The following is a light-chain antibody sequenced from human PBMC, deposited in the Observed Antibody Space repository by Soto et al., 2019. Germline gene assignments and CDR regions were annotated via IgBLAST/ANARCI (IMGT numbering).Light chain of an antibody. J-gene: IGLJ2*01. CDR1: SSDVGGYNY. Sequence: QPVLTQPPSASGSPGQSVTISCTGTSSDVGGYNYVSWYKQHPGKAPKLMIYEVSKRPSGVPDRFSGSKSGNTASLTVSGLQAEDEADYYCSSYTGSNVVFGGGTKQTVL. CDR2: EVS. CDR3: SSYTGSNVV. V-gene: IGLV2-8*01.